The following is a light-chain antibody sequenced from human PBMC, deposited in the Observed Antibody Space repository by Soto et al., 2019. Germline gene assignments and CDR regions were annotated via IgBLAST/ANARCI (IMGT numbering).Light chain of an antibody. CDR3: VSWDDSLSGLV. V-gene: IGLV2-8*01. Sequence: QSVLSQPPSASGSPGQSVTISCTGTSSDVGGYNYVSWYQQHPGKAPKLMIYEVSKRPSGVPDRFSGSKSGNTASLTVSGLQAEDDSDYYCVSWDDSLSGLVFGTGTKLTVL. J-gene: IGLJ1*01. CDR1: SSDVGGYNY. CDR2: EVS.